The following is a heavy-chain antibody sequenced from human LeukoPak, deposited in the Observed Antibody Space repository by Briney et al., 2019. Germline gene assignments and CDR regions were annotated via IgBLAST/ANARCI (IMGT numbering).Heavy chain of an antibody. J-gene: IGHJ4*02. Sequence: PGGSLRLSCAASGFTFSSYGMHWVRQAPGKGLEWVAFIRYDGSNKYYADSVKGRFTISRDNSKNTLYLQMNSLRAEDTAVYYCAKDRPKTAAGIRAWDYWGQGTLVTVTS. D-gene: IGHD6-13*01. CDR1: GFTFSSYG. CDR2: IRYDGSNK. CDR3: AKDRPKTAAGIRAWDY. V-gene: IGHV3-30*02.